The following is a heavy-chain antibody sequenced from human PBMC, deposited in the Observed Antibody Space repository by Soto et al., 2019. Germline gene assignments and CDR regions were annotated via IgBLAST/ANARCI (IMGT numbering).Heavy chain of an antibody. Sequence: ASVKVSCKVSGYTLTELSMHWVRQAPGKGLEWMGGFDPEDGETIYAQRFQGRVTMTEDTSTDTAYMELSSLRSEDTAVYYCAKVTAQPRKYSGSYYIWGQGTLVTVSS. V-gene: IGHV1-24*01. CDR3: AKVTAQPRKYSGSYYI. CDR2: FDPEDGET. J-gene: IGHJ1*01. CDR1: GYTLTELS. D-gene: IGHD1-26*01.